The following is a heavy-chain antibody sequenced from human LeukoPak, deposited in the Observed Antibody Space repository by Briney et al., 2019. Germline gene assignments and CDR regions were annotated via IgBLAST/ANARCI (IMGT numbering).Heavy chain of an antibody. V-gene: IGHV4-39*01. CDR2: IYYTGST. CDR1: GDSISNSDYY. J-gene: IGHJ4*02. Sequence: SETLSLTCSVSGDSISNSDYYWAWIRQPPGEGLEWIGSIYYTGSTYYHPSLKSRVTISLDTSKNHFSLELNSVAAADTAVHYCARHPSSGSHYCGQGTLVTVSS. D-gene: IGHD1-26*01. CDR3: ARHPSSGSHY.